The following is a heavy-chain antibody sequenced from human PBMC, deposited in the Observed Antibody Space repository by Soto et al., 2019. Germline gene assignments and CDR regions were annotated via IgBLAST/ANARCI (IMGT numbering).Heavy chain of an antibody. CDR1: GFTFSNNA. D-gene: IGHD1-1*01. V-gene: IGHV3-30-3*01. J-gene: IGHJ6*02. CDR3: ARGTTTSAFSAMDV. Sequence: QVQLVESGGGVVQPGRSLRLSCAASGFTFSNNAMDWVRQAPGKGLEWVAVISYDGSNKYIAESVKGRFTISGDNSKNTLFLQMNSLRAEDTAVYYCARGTTTSAFSAMDVWGQGTTVTVSS. CDR2: ISYDGSNK.